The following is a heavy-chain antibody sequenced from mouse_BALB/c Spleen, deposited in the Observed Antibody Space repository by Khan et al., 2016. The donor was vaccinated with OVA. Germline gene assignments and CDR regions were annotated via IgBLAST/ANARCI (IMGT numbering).Heavy chain of an antibody. Sequence: QVQLKQSGAELMKPGASMRISCKATGYTFSNYWIEWVNQRPGHGLEWIGEILPGSNNTNYNEKFKGKATFTADTSSNTAYMQLSSLTSEDSAVYYCARYTMITAVSYWGQGTLVTVSA. CDR3: ARYTMITAVSY. J-gene: IGHJ3*01. D-gene: IGHD2-4*01. V-gene: IGHV1-9*01. CDR2: ILPGSNNT. CDR1: GYTFSNYW.